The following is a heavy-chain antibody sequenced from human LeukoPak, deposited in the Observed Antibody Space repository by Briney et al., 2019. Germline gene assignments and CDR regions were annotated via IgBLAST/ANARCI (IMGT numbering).Heavy chain of an antibody. Sequence: PGRALRVSCAASVFTFSSSAMHWVRQAPGKGREWVAVISYDGRNKYYADSVKGRFTNSRDNVKDTLYLQMNSLRAEDKVVYYCARAAVRYCSCTRCYLKYCYYYYMDVWGKGTTVTVSS. CDR1: VFTFSSSA. V-gene: IGHV3-30*01. J-gene: IGHJ6*03. CDR2: ISYDGRNK. CDR3: ARAAVRYCSCTRCYLKYCYYYYMDV. D-gene: IGHD2-2*01.